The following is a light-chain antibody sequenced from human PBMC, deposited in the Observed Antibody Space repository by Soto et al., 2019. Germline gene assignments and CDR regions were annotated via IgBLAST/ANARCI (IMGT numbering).Light chain of an antibody. Sequence: DIQMTRSPSSLSASVGDRVIITCRASQSISSYLNWYQQKPGKIPKLLIYAASRLQSGVPSRFSGSGSGTDFTLTISSLQPEDFATYYCQQSYSTPTFGQGTKVEIK. J-gene: IGKJ1*01. V-gene: IGKV1-39*01. CDR1: QSISSY. CDR2: AAS. CDR3: QQSYSTPT.